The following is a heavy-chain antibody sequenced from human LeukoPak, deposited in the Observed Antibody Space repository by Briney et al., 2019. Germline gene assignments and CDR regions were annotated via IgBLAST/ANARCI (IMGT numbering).Heavy chain of an antibody. CDR2: IYPGDSDT. J-gene: IGHJ4*02. CDR1: GYRFTSYW. D-gene: IGHD6-19*01. CDR3: ARPIRTVAGVFDY. Sequence: GESLKISCKGSGYRFTSYWIGWVRQMPGKGLEWMGIIYPGDSDTRYSPSFQGQVTISVDKSISTAYLQWNSLKASDTAMYYCARPIRTVAGVFDYWGQGTLVTVSS. V-gene: IGHV5-51*01.